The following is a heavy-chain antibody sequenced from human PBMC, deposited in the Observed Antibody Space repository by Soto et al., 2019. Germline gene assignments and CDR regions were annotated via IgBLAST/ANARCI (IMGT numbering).Heavy chain of an antibody. J-gene: IGHJ4*02. Sequence: ASVKVSCKTSGFILTTYAMHWARQAPGQSPEWMGWIAAVNGKTDYSQKFQDRVTLTSDTSANTLYMDLTGLRSEDTAVYYCARGNTGYDYGFFEYWGQGTLVTVSS. CDR2: IAAVNGKT. D-gene: IGHD5-12*01. V-gene: IGHV1-3*01. CDR3: ARGNTGYDYGFFEY. CDR1: GFILTTYA.